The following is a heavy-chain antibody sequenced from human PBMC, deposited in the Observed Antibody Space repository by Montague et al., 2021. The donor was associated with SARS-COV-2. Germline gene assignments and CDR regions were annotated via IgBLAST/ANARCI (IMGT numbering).Heavy chain of an antibody. Sequence: SETLSLTCTVSGGSMRDYYWSWIRQPPGEGLEWVCYIYYSGSTDXNPSLNSRVTLSLDTSKNQFSLNLRSVTAADTAFYYCARVHYYTGYVDSWGQGTLVSVSS. CDR2: IYYSGST. V-gene: IGHV4-59*01. D-gene: IGHD3-22*01. CDR1: GGSMRDYY. CDR3: ARVHYYTGYVDS. J-gene: IGHJ4*02.